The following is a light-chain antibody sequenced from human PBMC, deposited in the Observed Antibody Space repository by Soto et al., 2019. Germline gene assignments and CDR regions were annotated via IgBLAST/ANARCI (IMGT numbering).Light chain of an antibody. CDR3: KQSFSPLWT. V-gene: IGKV1-39*01. J-gene: IGKJ1*01. CDR1: QSISNY. Sequence: DIQMTQSPSSLSASVGDRVTITCRASQSISNYLNWYQQKPGKAPKLLIYAASSMQSGVPSRFSGIGSEPDFTLTISSLQPDDSATYYCKQSFSPLWTFGKGTKGE. CDR2: AAS.